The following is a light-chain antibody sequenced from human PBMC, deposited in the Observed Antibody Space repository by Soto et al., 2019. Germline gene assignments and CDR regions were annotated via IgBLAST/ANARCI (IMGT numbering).Light chain of an antibody. CDR1: QSVSSN. CDR3: QHCHNWRT. J-gene: IGKJ1*01. V-gene: IGKV3-15*01. Sequence: EIRIPQSPSPLSVYPRERATLSCRASQSVSSNLAWYQQKPGQAPRLLIYGASTRATGIPARFSGSGSGTEFTLTISSLQSEDFAVYYSQHCHNWRTFAQGTTV. CDR2: GAS.